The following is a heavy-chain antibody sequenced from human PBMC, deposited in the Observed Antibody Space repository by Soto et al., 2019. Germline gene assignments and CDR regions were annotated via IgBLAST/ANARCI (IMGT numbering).Heavy chain of an antibody. J-gene: IGHJ6*02. CDR3: AKSRGGTANGLDV. D-gene: IGHD2-15*01. CDR1: GFSFGDYA. CDR2: ISWKSASI. V-gene: IGHV3-9*01. Sequence: EVQLVESGGDLVQPGRSLRLSCAASGFSFGDYAMHWVRQDPGKGLEWVSGISWKSASIGYADSVKGRFTISRDNAKNSLYLQMNSLSAEDTALYHCAKSRGGTANGLDVWGQGTTVTVSS.